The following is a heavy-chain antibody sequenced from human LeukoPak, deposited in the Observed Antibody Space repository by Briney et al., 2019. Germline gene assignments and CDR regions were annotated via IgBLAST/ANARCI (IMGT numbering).Heavy chain of an antibody. CDR3: ARGLYDSSGYYYVGDMYNWFDP. CDR1: GYTFTGYY. V-gene: IGHV1-2*02. D-gene: IGHD3-22*01. Sequence: ASVKVSCKASGYTFTGYYMHWVRQAPGQGLEWMGWINPNSGGTNYAQKFQGRVTMTRDTSISTAYMELSRLRSDDTAVYYCARGLYDSSGYYYVGDMYNWFDPWGQGTLVTVSS. CDR2: INPNSGGT. J-gene: IGHJ5*02.